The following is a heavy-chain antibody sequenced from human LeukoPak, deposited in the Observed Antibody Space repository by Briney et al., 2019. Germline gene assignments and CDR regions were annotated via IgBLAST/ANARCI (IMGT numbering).Heavy chain of an antibody. CDR3: AKLVIDSGKPEDF. V-gene: IGHV1-18*01. Sequence: ASVNVSCKASGYTFTNYSISWVRQAPGQGLEWMGWISAYNGNTNYAQKFQGRITMTTETSTSTAYMELRSLRSDDTAVYYCAKLVIDSGKPEDFWGQGTLVTVSS. CDR2: ISAYNGNT. D-gene: IGHD1-26*01. J-gene: IGHJ4*02. CDR1: GYTFTNYS.